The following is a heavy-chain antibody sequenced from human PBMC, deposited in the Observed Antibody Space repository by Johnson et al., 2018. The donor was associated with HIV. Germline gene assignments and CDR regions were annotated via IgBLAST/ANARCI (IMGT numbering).Heavy chain of an antibody. Sequence: VQLVESGGGLVQPGGSLRLSCAASGFAFRTYWMVWVRQVPGKRPVWVARIYNDGSRTTYADSVRGRFTISRDNAMYTVDLQMNSLRVEDTAVYYCAKVDCGGDTCAGYDPFDLWGQGTLVTVSS. D-gene: IGHD2-21*01. V-gene: IGHV3-74*03. CDR3: AKVDCGGDTCAGYDPFDL. CDR1: GFAFRTYW. J-gene: IGHJ3*01. CDR2: IYNDGSRT.